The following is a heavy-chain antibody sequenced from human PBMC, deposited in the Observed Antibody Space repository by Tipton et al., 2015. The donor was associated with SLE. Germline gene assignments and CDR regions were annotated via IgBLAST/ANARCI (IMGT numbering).Heavy chain of an antibody. V-gene: IGHV4-61*02. Sequence: GLVKPSETLSLTCTVSGVSISSGSYYWSWIRQPAGKGLEWIGRVYTSGSTNFNPSLRSRVTISLDTSKNQFSLKLSSVTAADTAVYYCARGMVTWRGAILGVDVWGQGTTVNVSS. CDR2: VYTSGST. J-gene: IGHJ6*02. CDR3: ARGMVTWRGAILGVDV. D-gene: IGHD2-21*02. CDR1: GVSISSGSYY.